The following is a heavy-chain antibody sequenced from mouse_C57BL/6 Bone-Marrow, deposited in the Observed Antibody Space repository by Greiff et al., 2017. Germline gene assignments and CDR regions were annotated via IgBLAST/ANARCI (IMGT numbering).Heavy chain of an antibody. V-gene: IGHV1-69*01. Sequence: VQLQQPGAELVMPGASVKLSCKASGYTFTSYWMHWVKQRPGQGLEWIGEIDPSDSYTNYNQKFKGKSTLTVDQSSSPAYMQLSSLTSEDSAVYYCARHYDYDGYFDVWGTGTTGTVSS. D-gene: IGHD2-4*01. J-gene: IGHJ1*03. CDR2: IDPSDSYT. CDR3: ARHYDYDGYFDV. CDR1: GYTFTSYW.